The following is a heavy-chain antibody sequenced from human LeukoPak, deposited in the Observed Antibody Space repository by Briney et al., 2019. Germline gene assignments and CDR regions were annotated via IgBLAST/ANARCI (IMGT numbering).Heavy chain of an antibody. J-gene: IGHJ4*02. CDR3: ARLGWARSSRYLGY. D-gene: IGHD6-13*01. Sequence: SETLSLTCAVYGGSFSGYYWSWIRQPPGKGLEWIGEINHSGSTNYNPSLKSRVTISVDTSKNQFSLKLSSVTAADTAVYYCARLGWARSSRYLGYWGQGTLVTVSS. CDR2: INHSGST. V-gene: IGHV4-34*01. CDR1: GGSFSGYY.